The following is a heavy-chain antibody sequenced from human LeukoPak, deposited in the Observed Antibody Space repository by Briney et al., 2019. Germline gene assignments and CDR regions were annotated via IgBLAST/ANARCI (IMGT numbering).Heavy chain of an antibody. CDR1: GGSISSSSYY. V-gene: IGHV4-61*02. Sequence: SETLSLTCTVSGGSISSSSYYWSWIRQPAGKGLEWLGRIYTSGSTNYSPSLKSRVTMSIDTSKNQFSLKLSSVTAAGTAVYYCARSGGGSGYDYWGQGTLVTVSS. CDR3: ARSGGGSGYDY. D-gene: IGHD5-12*01. J-gene: IGHJ4*02. CDR2: IYTSGST.